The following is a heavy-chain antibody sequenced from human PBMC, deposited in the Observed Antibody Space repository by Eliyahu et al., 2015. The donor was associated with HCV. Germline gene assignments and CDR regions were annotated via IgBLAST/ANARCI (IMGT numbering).Heavy chain of an antibody. CDR2: ISSSSSYT. Sequence: QVQLVXSGGGLVKPGGSLXXSCAASGFXFSDYYXXWIRQAPGKGLEWVSYISSSSSYTNXADSVKGRFTISRDNAKNSLYLQMNSLRAEDTAVYYCASSSYDFWSGDMAFDIWGQGTMVTVSS. D-gene: IGHD3-3*01. CDR3: ASSSYDFWSGDMAFDI. J-gene: IGHJ3*02. V-gene: IGHV3-11*06. CDR1: GFXFSDYY.